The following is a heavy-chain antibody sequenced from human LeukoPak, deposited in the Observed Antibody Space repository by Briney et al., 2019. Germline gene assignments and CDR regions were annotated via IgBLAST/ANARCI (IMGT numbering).Heavy chain of an antibody. D-gene: IGHD1-26*01. CDR1: GFTFSGSA. CDR2: ISSSSTTI. Sequence: SGGSLKLSCAASGFTFSGSAMHWVRQASGKGLEWVSYISSSSTTITYADSVKGRFTISRDNAKNSLYLQMNSLGVEDTAMYYCARVAVGATIDYWGQGTLVTVSS. J-gene: IGHJ4*02. CDR3: ARVAVGATIDY. V-gene: IGHV3-48*01.